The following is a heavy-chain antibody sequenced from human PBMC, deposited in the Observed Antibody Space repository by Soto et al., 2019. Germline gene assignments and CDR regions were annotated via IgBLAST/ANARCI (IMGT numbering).Heavy chain of an antibody. D-gene: IGHD2-15*01. V-gene: IGHV4-34*01. Sequence: SETLSLTCAVYGGSFSGYYWSWIRQPPGKGLEWIGEINHSGSTNYNPSLKSRVTISVDTSKNQFSLKLSSVTAADTAVYYCARLIVAATDYYYYYGMDVWGQGTTVTVSS. CDR2: INHSGST. CDR3: ARLIVAATDYYYYYGMDV. J-gene: IGHJ6*02. CDR1: GGSFSGYY.